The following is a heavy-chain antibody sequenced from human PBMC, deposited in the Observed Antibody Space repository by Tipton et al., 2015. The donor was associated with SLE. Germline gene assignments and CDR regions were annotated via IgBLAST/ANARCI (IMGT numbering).Heavy chain of an antibody. CDR2: TYYRSKWYN. V-gene: IGHV6-1*01. Sequence: GLVKPSQTLSLTCAISGDSVSSNSAAWNWIRQSPSRGLEWLGRTYYRSKWYNDYAVSVKSRITINPDTSKNQFSLQLNSVTPEDTAVYYCARDGYSGYDPYYYGMDVWGQGTTVTVSS. D-gene: IGHD5-12*01. CDR1: GDSVSSNSAA. CDR3: ARDGYSGYDPYYYGMDV. J-gene: IGHJ6*02.